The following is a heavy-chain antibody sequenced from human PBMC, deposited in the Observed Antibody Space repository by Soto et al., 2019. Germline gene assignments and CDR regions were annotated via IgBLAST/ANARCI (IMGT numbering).Heavy chain of an antibody. CDR1: GYTFASYD. V-gene: IGHV1-8*01. CDR2: MNPNRNNP. J-gene: IGHJ5*01. CDR3: ARSDGYHFNWLDS. D-gene: IGHD2-21*01. Sequence: QVQLVQSGAAVKTPGASVKVSCKASGYTFASYDINWVRQAPGQGLEWMGWMNPNRNNPGYAQKFQGRLTITRDIALSIAHMELSSLRNEDTAVYYCARSDGYHFNWLDSWGQGTLVTVSA.